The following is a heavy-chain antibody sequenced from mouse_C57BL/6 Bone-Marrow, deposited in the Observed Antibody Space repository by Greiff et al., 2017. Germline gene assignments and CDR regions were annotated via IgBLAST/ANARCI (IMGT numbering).Heavy chain of an antibody. CDR3: ARWGNWDGY. CDR2: IYPRSGNT. Sequence: VKVVESGAELARPGASVKLSCKASGYTFTSYGISWVKQRTGQGLEWIGEIYPRSGNTYYNEKFKGKATLTADKSSSTAYMELRSLTSEDSAVYFCARWGNWDGYWGQGTTLTVSS. V-gene: IGHV1-81*01. CDR1: GYTFTSYG. D-gene: IGHD4-1*01. J-gene: IGHJ2*01.